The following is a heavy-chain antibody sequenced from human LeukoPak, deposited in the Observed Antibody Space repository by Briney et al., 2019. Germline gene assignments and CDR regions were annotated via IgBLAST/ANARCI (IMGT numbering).Heavy chain of an antibody. CDR1: GFTFDDYG. J-gene: IGHJ5*02. CDR3: ARVKLTGIQDWFDP. D-gene: IGHD1-20*01. V-gene: IGHV3-20*04. CDR2: INWNGGST. Sequence: GGSLRLSCAASGFTFDDYGMSWVRQVPGKGLEGVLDINWNGGSTGYADPVKGRFTISRDNAKNSLYLQMNSLTAEDTALYFCARVKLTGIQDWFDPWGQGTLVTVSS.